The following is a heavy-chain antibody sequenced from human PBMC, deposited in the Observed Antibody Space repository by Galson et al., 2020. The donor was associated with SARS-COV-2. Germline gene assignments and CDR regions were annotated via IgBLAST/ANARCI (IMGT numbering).Heavy chain of an antibody. CDR3: ARVGCSSTSCYLLDV. J-gene: IGHJ6*02. CDR1: GGTFSSYT. CDR2: IIPILGIA. D-gene: IGHD2-2*01. V-gene: IGHV1-69*02. Sequence: SVKVSCKASGGTFSSYTISWVRQAPGQGLEWMGRIIPILGIANYAQKFQGRVTITADKSTSTAYMELSSLRSEDTAVYYCARVGCSSTSCYLLDVWGQGTTVTVSS.